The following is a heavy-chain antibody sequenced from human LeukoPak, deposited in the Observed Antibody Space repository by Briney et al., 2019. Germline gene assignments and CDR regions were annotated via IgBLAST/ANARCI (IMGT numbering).Heavy chain of an antibody. J-gene: IGHJ1*01. CDR3: ASCGDDCDPRGTAWLDFLH. Sequence: PGESLRLSCVVSGLTVSRKFMNWVRQAPGKGLEWVSGIYDDGSTFYADSVKGRLSISRDSSRNTLSLQMSSLRAEDTAVYFCASCGDDCDPRGTAWLDFLHWGQAPWSPSPQ. V-gene: IGHV3-66*01. CDR2: IYDDGST. D-gene: IGHD2-21*02. CDR1: GLTVSRKF.